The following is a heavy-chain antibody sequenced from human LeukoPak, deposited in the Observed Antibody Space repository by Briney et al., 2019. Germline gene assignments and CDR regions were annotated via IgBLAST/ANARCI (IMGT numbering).Heavy chain of an antibody. CDR2: ISSSGSTI. D-gene: IGHD3-10*02. J-gene: IGHJ6*04. V-gene: IGHV3-48*03. Sequence: PGGSLRLSCAASGFSFSNEMNWVRQAPGKGLEWISYISSSGSTIYYADSVKGRFTISRDNAKNSLYLQMNSLRAEDTAVYYCAELGITMIGGVWGKGTTVTISS. CDR1: GFSFSNE. CDR3: AELGITMIGGV.